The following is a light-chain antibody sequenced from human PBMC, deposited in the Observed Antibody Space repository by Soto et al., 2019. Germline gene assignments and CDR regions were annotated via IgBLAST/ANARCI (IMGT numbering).Light chain of an antibody. J-gene: IGLJ1*01. CDR3: AAWDDSLSVL. Sequence: QSVLTQPPSASGTPGQRVTISCSGSSSNIGSNYVYWYQQLPGTAPKLLIYRNNQRPSGVPDRFSGSKSGTSASLALSGLRSEDEADYYCAAWDDSLSVLFGTGTKVTVL. V-gene: IGLV1-47*01. CDR1: SSNIGSNY. CDR2: RNN.